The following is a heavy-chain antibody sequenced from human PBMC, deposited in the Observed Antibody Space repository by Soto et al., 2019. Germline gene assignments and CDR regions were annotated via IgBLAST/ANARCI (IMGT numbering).Heavy chain of an antibody. CDR2: IDGSGRNT. V-gene: IGHV3-23*01. D-gene: IGHD2-15*01. Sequence: EVQLLESGGGLVQPGGSLRLSCAASGFTFSSYAMSWVRQDPGKGLEWVSGIDGSGRNTYYADSVKGRFTISRDNSKNTLSVQMDSLRVEDTALYYCAKDGGSVCSGGTCYFQAPDYWGQGTLVTVSS. J-gene: IGHJ4*02. CDR1: GFTFSSYA. CDR3: AKDGGSVCSGGTCYFQAPDY.